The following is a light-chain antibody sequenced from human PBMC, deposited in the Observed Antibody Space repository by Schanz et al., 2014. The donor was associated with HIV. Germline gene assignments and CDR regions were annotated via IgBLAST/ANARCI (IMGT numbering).Light chain of an antibody. CDR2: ATY. Sequence: QSVLTQPPSASGTPGQRVTMSCSASSSNIATNAVNWYQQLPGTAPKLLIYATYNRPSGVPDRFSGSSSGTSASLAITGLQAGDEADYYCQSSDSSLSAVVFGGGTKLTVL. J-gene: IGLJ2*01. CDR3: QSSDSSLSAVV. CDR1: SSNIATNA. V-gene: IGLV1-44*01.